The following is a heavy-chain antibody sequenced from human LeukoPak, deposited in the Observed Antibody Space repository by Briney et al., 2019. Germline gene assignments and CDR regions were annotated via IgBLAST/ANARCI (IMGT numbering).Heavy chain of an antibody. CDR1: GFTSSSYW. CDR3: SRDQTYFYDGSGYYDAFDL. V-gene: IGHV3-7*01. D-gene: IGHD3-22*01. J-gene: IGHJ3*01. Sequence: GGSLRLSCAASGFTSSSYWMNWVRQAPGKGLEWVANIKEDGSVKYYLDSVKGRFTISRDNAKNSLYLQMNSLRPEDTAVYYCSRDQTYFYDGSGYYDAFDLWGQGTTVTVPS. CDR2: IKEDGSVK.